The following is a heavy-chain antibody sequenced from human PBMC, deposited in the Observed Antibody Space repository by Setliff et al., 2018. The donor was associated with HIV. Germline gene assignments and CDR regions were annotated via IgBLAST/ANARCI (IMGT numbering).Heavy chain of an antibody. Sequence: SETLSLTCTVSGYSISSGYYWGWIRQPPGKGLEWIGSIYHSGSTYYNPSLKSRVTISVGSSYNHFSLKLSSVTAADTGVYYCARGLDSWSSHVFDMWGQGTMVTVSS. V-gene: IGHV4-38-2*02. D-gene: IGHD6-6*01. CDR2: IYHSGST. CDR1: GYSISSGYY. J-gene: IGHJ3*02. CDR3: ARGLDSWSSHVFDM.